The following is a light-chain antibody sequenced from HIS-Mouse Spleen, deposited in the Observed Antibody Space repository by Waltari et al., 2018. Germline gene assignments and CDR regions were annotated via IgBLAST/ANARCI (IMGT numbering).Light chain of an antibody. CDR1: ALPKKY. V-gene: IGLV3-10*01. CDR3: YSTDSSGNHRV. Sequence: SYELTQPPSVSVSPGQTARITCPGDALPKKYAYWYQQKSGQAPVLVIYEDSKRPSGIPEGLSGSSSGTMDTLTISGAQVEDEADYYCYSTDSSGNHRVFGGGTKLTVL. J-gene: IGLJ2*01. CDR2: EDS.